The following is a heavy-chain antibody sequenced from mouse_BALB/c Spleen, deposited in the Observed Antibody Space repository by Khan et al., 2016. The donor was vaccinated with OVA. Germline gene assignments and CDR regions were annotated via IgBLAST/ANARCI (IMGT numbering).Heavy chain of an antibody. CDR3: VKGGKFAY. D-gene: IGHD1-1*02. Sequence: QVQLQQSGAELVRPGVSVKISCKASGYTFTDYAMHWVKQRHAKSLEWIGVISTSYGDADYNQKFQGKASMTVDRSSSTVYMELARLTSEDSAIYYCVKGGKFAYGGQGTLVAVSA. CDR2: ISTSYGDA. V-gene: IGHV1S137*01. CDR1: GYTFTDYA. J-gene: IGHJ3*01.